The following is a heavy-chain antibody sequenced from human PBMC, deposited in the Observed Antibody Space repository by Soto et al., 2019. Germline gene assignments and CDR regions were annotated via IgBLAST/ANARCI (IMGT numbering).Heavy chain of an antibody. Sequence: PGGSLRLSCAASGFTFSSYAMSWVRQAPGKGLEWVSAISGSGGSTYYADSVKGRFTISRDNSKNTLYLQMNSLRAEDTAVYYCAKGGAGYCSSTSCYLNYYYYYMDVWGKGTTVTVSS. CDR2: ISGSGGST. V-gene: IGHV3-23*01. J-gene: IGHJ6*03. D-gene: IGHD2-2*01. CDR1: GFTFSSYA. CDR3: AKGGAGYCSSTSCYLNYYYYYMDV.